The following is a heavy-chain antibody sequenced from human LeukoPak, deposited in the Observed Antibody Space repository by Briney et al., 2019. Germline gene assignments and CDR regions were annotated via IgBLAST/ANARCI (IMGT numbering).Heavy chain of an antibody. CDR3: ARVRGPRGTHAFDI. J-gene: IGHJ3*02. CDR1: GGTFSSYA. D-gene: IGHD3-16*01. V-gene: IGHV1-69*13. CDR2: IIPIFGTA. Sequence: SVKVSCKASGGTFSSYAISWVRQAPGQGLEWMGGIIPIFGTANYAQKFQGRVTITADESTSTAYMELSSLRSEDTAVYYCARVRGPRGTHAFDIWGQGTMATVSS.